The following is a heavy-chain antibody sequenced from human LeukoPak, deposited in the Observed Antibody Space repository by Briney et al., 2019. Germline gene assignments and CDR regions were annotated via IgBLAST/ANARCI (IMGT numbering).Heavy chain of an antibody. CDR2: INHSGST. J-gene: IGHJ4*02. Sequence: SETLSLTCAVYGGSFSGYYWSWIRQPPGKGLEWIGEINHSGSTNYNPSLKSRVTISVDTSKNQFSLKLSSATAADTAVYYCARGLWVGGQGTLVTVSS. CDR1: GGSFSGYY. V-gene: IGHV4-34*01. CDR3: ARGLWV. D-gene: IGHD2-21*01.